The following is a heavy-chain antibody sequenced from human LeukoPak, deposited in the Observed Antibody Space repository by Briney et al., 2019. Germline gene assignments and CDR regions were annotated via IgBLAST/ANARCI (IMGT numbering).Heavy chain of an antibody. V-gene: IGHV3-21*01. Sequence: GGSLRISCAASGFTFSSYAMNWVRQAPGKGLEWVSSISSSSSYIYYADSVKGRFTISRDNAKNSLYLQMNSLRAEDTAVYYCARGYYDFWSGYPTDYWGQGTLVTVSS. CDR2: ISSSSSYI. J-gene: IGHJ4*02. CDR3: ARGYYDFWSGYPTDY. CDR1: GFTFSSYA. D-gene: IGHD3-3*01.